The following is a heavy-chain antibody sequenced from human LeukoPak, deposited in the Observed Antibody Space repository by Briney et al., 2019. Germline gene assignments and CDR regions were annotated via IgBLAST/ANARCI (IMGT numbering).Heavy chain of an antibody. J-gene: IGHJ3*02. V-gene: IGHV1-2*02. Sequence: GASVKVSCKASGYTFTSYGISWVRQAPGQGLEWMGWINPNSGGTNYAQKFQGRVTMTRDTSISTAYMELSRLRSDDTAVYYCARGTSMVRGPYPAFDIWGQGTMVTVSS. CDR2: INPNSGGT. D-gene: IGHD3-10*01. CDR1: GYTFTSYG. CDR3: ARGTSMVRGPYPAFDI.